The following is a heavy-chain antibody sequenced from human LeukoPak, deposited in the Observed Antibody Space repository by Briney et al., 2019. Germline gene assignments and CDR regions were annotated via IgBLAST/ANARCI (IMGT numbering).Heavy chain of an antibody. CDR1: GFTLSSFE. CDR2: IRTSDTI. D-gene: IGHD5-12*01. J-gene: IGHJ6*02. Sequence: GGSLRLSCAASGFTLSSFEMNWVRQAPGRGLEWVSNIRTSDTIYYADSVTGRVTSSRDNAKDSLYLQMNILITEDTAVYYCARDRNSGYDGDYYTMDVWGQGTTVTVSS. V-gene: IGHV3-48*03. CDR3: ARDRNSGYDGDYYTMDV.